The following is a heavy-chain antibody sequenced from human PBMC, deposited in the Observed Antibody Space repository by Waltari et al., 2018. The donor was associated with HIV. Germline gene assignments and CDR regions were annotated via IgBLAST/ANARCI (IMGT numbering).Heavy chain of an antibody. CDR1: GYTFTSYA. D-gene: IGHD3-22*01. CDR3: ARERDPYYDSSAGKTTLDY. J-gene: IGHJ4*02. V-gene: IGHV1-3*01. CDR2: INAGNGNT. Sequence: QVQLVQSGAEVKTPGASVQASCKASGYTFTSYAMHWVRQAPGQRLEWMGWINAGNGNTKYSQKFQGRVTITRDTSASTAYMELSSLRSEDTAVYYCARERDPYYDSSAGKTTLDYWGQGTLVTVSS.